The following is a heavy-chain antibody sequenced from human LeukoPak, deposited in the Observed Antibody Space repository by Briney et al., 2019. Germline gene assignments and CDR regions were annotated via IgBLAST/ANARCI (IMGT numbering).Heavy chain of an antibody. Sequence: ASVKVSCKASGYTFTSYDINWVRQATGQGLEWMGWISAYNGNTNYAQKLQGRVTMTTDTSTSTAYMELRSLRSDDTAVYYCARAPRTTVVVAATPLFDYWGQGTLVTVSS. J-gene: IGHJ4*02. CDR1: GYTFTSYD. CDR3: ARAPRTTVVVAATPLFDY. CDR2: ISAYNGNT. D-gene: IGHD2-15*01. V-gene: IGHV1-18*01.